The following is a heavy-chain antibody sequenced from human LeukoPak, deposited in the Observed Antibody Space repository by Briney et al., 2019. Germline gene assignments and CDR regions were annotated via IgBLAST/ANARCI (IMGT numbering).Heavy chain of an antibody. Sequence: GSLRLSCAASGFTFSSYAMSWVRQAPGKGLEWVSAISGSGGSTYYADSVKGRFTISRDNSKNTLYLQMNSLRAEDTAVYYCAKEPGGYCSGGSCYSGGGFDYWGQGTLVTVSS. D-gene: IGHD2-15*01. CDR3: AKEPGGYCSGGSCYSGGGFDY. CDR1: GFTFSSYA. V-gene: IGHV3-23*01. CDR2: ISGSGGST. J-gene: IGHJ4*02.